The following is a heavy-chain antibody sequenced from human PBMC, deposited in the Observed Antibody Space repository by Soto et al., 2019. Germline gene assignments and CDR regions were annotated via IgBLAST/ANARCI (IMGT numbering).Heavy chain of an antibody. CDR1: GFTFMDYG. CDR3: AQDVGIVMFSA. Sequence: GGSLRLSCVGSGFTFMDYGMAWVRQAPGKGLEWISTISGDASNTHYTDSVQGRFSISRDNSKNTLNLVMNRLRVEDTAIYYCAQDVGIVMFSAWSQGTLVTVSS. CDR2: ISGDASNT. J-gene: IGHJ5*02. V-gene: IGHV3-23*01. D-gene: IGHD2-21*01.